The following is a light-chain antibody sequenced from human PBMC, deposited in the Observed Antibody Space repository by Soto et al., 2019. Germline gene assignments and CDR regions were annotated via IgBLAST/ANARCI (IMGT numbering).Light chain of an antibody. J-gene: IGLJ1*01. CDR1: SSDVGSYNR. CDR3: TSYTGSSTYV. CDR2: EVS. Sequence: QLEPTQLPSGSSAPGRAGAITCTGTSSDVGSYNRVSWYQQPPGAAPKLMIYEVSNRPSGVPDRFSGSKPGNAASLTISGLHAEVEADYCCTSYTGSSTYVLGTGTKVT. V-gene: IGLV2-18*02.